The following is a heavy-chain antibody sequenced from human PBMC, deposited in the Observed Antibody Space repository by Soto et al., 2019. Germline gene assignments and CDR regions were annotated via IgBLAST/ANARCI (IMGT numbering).Heavy chain of an antibody. J-gene: IGHJ4*02. Sequence: GGSLRLSCAASGFTFSSYGMTWVRQAPGKGLEWVSFSSATGAGTYYADSVKGRYTISRDNSKNTLYLQMTSLRADDTAVYYCAKDRRAGGNYGFYSDFWGQGALVTVSS. D-gene: IGHD1-7*01. CDR3: AKDRRAGGNYGFYSDF. CDR2: SSATGAGT. V-gene: IGHV3-23*01. CDR1: GFTFSSYG.